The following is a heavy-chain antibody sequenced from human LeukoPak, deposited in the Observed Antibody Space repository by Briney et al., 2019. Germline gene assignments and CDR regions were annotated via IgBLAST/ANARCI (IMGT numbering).Heavy chain of an antibody. CDR2: IYTSGRT. Sequence: SQTLSLTCTVSGGSISSGSYYWSWIRPPAGKGLEWIGRIYTSGRTNYNPSLKSRVTISVDTSKNQFSLKLSSVTAADTAVYYCATDPGDAFDIWGQGTMVTVSS. CDR3: ATDPGDAFDI. CDR1: GGSISSGSYY. J-gene: IGHJ3*02. V-gene: IGHV4-61*02.